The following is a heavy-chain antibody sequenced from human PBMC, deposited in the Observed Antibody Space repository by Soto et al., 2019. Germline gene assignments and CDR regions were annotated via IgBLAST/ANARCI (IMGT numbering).Heavy chain of an antibody. J-gene: IGHJ4*02. D-gene: IGHD3-10*01. CDR3: ARTPLLWFGELPAYYFDY. Sequence: ASVKVSCKASGGTFSSYTISWVRQAPGQGLEWMGRIIPILGIANYAQKFQGRVTITADKSTSTAYMELSSLRSEDTAVYYCARTPLLWFGELPAYYFDYWGQGTLVTVSS. V-gene: IGHV1-69*02. CDR1: GGTFSSYT. CDR2: IIPILGIA.